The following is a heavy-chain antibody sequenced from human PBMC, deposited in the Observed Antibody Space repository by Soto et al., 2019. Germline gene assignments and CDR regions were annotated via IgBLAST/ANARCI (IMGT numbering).Heavy chain of an antibody. CDR1: GFTFSTSA. V-gene: IGHV3-48*03. CDR2: ISSSGDSI. D-gene: IGHD4-17*01. J-gene: IGHJ4*02. Sequence: GGSLRLSCATSGFTFSTSAMDWVRQSPGKGLEWLSYISSSGDSIYYADSVKSRFTVSRDNAKNSLFLPMKSMIDEDTASYYCATTGRTRVTYWFVYWGQGTLVTVSS. CDR3: ATTGRTRVTYWFVY.